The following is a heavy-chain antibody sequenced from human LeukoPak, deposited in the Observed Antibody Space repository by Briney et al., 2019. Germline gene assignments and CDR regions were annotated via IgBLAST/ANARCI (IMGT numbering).Heavy chain of an antibody. D-gene: IGHD4-17*01. CDR2: IYYSGST. CDR1: GGSMNNYY. V-gene: IGHV4-59*12. CDR3: ASVNDYGDPLPRYMDV. J-gene: IGHJ6*03. Sequence: SETLSLTCTVSGGSMNNYYWSWIRQPPGKGLEWIGFIYYSGSTNYNPSLKSRVTISVDKSKNQFSLKLSSVTAADTAVYYCASVNDYGDPLPRYMDVWGKGTAVTVSS.